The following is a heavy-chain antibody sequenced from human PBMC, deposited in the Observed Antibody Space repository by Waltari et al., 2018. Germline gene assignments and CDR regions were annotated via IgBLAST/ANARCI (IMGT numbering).Heavy chain of an antibody. CDR2: IYSGGSA. V-gene: IGHV4-39*01. CDR3: TDGRGRFEY. CDR1: GGSITILREY. Sequence: QVQLQESGPVLVKPSEPLALVCSVSGGSITILREYWAWTRQPPGKGLEWVGRIYSGGSAFYNPSLNSRVTLSFDTSKNQFSLHLRSATAADTAVYYCTDGRGRFEYWGQGTLVTVS. D-gene: IGHD1-26*01. J-gene: IGHJ4*02.